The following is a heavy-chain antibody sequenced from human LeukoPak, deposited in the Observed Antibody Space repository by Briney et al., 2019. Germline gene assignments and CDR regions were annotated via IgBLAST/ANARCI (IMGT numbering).Heavy chain of an antibody. J-gene: IGHJ6*03. CDR2: ISSSSSTI. CDR3: TIFVSYYYYMDV. D-gene: IGHD3-3*01. Sequence: GGSLRLSCAASGFTFSSYGMNWVRQAPGKGLEWVSYISSSSSTIYYADSVKGRFTISRDNAKNSLYLQMNSLRAEDTAVYYCTIFVSYYYYMDVWGKGTTVTVSS. CDR1: GFTFSSYG. V-gene: IGHV3-48*04.